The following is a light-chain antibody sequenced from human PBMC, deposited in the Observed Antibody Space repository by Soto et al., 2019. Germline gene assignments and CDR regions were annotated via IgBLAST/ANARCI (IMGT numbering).Light chain of an antibody. CDR1: QDIRNY. Sequence: DIQMTQSPSSLSASVGDRVTITCRASQDIRNYLAWYQQRPGKAPHLLIHTASALQSGVPSRFSDSGSGTEFTLTISSLQPEDVATYYCQKFSLAPLTFGGGTKVEIK. CDR3: QKFSLAPLT. CDR2: TAS. V-gene: IGKV1-27*01. J-gene: IGKJ4*01.